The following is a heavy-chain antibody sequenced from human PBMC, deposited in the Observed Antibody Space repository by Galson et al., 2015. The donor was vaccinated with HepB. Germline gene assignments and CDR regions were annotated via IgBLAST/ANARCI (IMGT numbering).Heavy chain of an antibody. CDR1: GFTVSTNY. CDR3: ARDHCVDCLAAPDYYYGMDV. V-gene: IGHV3-66*01. Sequence: SLRLSCAASGFTVSTNYMTWVRQAPGKGLEWVSVINSGGTTLYADSVKGRFTISRDNSKNTLYLQTKSLTAEDTAVYYCARDHCVDCLAAPDYYYGMDVWGQGTTVTVSS. CDR2: INSGGTT. J-gene: IGHJ6*02. D-gene: IGHD6-13*01.